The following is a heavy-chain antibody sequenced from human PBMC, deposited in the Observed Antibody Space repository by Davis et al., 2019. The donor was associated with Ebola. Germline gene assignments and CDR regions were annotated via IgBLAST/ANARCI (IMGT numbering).Heavy chain of an antibody. CDR3: ARGYYDFWSGYYTLYYFDY. V-gene: IGHV4-59*08. CDR1: GGSISSYY. J-gene: IGHJ4*02. D-gene: IGHD3-3*01. Sequence: SETLSLTCTVSGGSISSYYWSWIRQPPGKGLEWIGYIYYSGSTNYNPFLKSRVTISVDTSKNQFSLKLSSVTAADTAVYYCARGYYDFWSGYYTLYYFDYWGQGTLVTVSS. CDR2: IYYSGST.